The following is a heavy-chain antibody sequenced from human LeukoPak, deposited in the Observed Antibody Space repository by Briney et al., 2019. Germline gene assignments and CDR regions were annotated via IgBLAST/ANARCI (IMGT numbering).Heavy chain of an antibody. CDR1: GYSISSGYY. CDR2: IFHSGST. Sequence: SETLSLTCAVSGYSISSGYYWGWIRQPPGKGLEWIGSIFHSGSTYYNPSLKSRVNMSVDTSKNQISLKLSSVTAADAAVYYCARASGSYGSGSYYYYGMDVWGKGTTVTVSS. CDR3: ARASGSYGSGSYYYYGMDV. D-gene: IGHD3-10*01. V-gene: IGHV4-38-2*01. J-gene: IGHJ6*04.